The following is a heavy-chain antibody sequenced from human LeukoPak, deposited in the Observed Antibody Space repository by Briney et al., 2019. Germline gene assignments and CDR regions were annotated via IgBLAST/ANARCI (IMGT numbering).Heavy chain of an antibody. CDR1: GFTFSSYA. J-gene: IGHJ3*02. V-gene: IGHV3-64*01. D-gene: IGHD3-10*01. CDR3: ARGRRSITMVRGVIRGAFDI. CDR2: ISSNGGST. Sequence: GGSLRLSCAASGFTFSSYAMSWVRQAPGKGLEYVSAISSNGGSTYYANSVKGRFTISRDNSKNTLYLQMGSLRAEDMAVYYCARGRRSITMVRGVIRGAFDIWGQGTMVTVSS.